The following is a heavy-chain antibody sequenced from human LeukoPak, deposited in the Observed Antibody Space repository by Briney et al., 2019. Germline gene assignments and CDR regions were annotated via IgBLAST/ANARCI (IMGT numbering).Heavy chain of an antibody. Sequence: PSETLSLTCTVSGGSISSYYWSWIRQPPGKGLEWIGYIYYSGGTNYNPSLKSRVTISVDTSKNQFSLKLSSVTAADTAVYYCARGFDFWSGKELWGQGTLVTVSS. D-gene: IGHD3-3*01. V-gene: IGHV4-59*01. CDR3: ARGFDFWSGKEL. CDR1: GGSISSYY. CDR2: IYYSGGT. J-gene: IGHJ4*02.